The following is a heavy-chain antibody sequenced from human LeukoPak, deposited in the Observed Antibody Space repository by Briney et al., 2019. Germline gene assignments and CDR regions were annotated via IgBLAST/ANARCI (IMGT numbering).Heavy chain of an antibody. V-gene: IGHV4-59*08. J-gene: IGHJ5*02. D-gene: IGHD2-15*01. CDR3: ARRLVVGNHFDP. Sequence: PSETLSLTCTVSGGSISSYYCGWIRQPPGKGLEWIGYIYHSGSTSYNPSLKSRVTISLNTSKIQFSLRLSSVTAADTAVYYCARRLVVGNHFDPWGQGTLVTVSS. CDR1: GGSISSYY. CDR2: IYHSGST.